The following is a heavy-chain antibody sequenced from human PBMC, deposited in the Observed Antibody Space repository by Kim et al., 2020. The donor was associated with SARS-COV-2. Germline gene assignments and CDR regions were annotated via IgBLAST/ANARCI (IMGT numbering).Heavy chain of an antibody. J-gene: IGHJ4*02. D-gene: IGHD6-13*01. CDR3: ATSWQAAAGS. V-gene: IGHV4-59*01. Sequence: GSTNYNPSVTSRVTISLDTSKNQFSLELSSVTAADTAVYYCATSWQAAAGSWGQGTLVTVSS. CDR2: GST.